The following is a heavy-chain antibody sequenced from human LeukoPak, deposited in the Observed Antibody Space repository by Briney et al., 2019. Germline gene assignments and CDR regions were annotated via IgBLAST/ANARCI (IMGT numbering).Heavy chain of an antibody. CDR1: GFTVSSNY. J-gene: IGHJ4*02. D-gene: IGHD2-2*01. Sequence: PGGSLRLSCAASGFTVSSNYMHWVRQAPGKGLEWVAFISYDGSNKYYADSVKGRFTISRDTSKNTLYLQMNSLRAEDTAVYYCAKDSAGRYCSITTCNFYDYWGQGTLVTVS. CDR3: AKDSAGRYCSITTCNFYDY. V-gene: IGHV3-30*18. CDR2: ISYDGSNK.